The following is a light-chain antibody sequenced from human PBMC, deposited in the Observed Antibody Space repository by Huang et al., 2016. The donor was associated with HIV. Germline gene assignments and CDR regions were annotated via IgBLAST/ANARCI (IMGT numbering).Light chain of an antibody. CDR3: QQYVRSPWT. Sequence: EIVLTQSPGTLSLSPGDRAALSCRASQSLSPSYLAWYQLRPGQGPRLLIYGTSTRATGIPDRFSGSGSGTDFTLTISRLEPEDFAMYYCQQYVRSPWTFGQGTKVEIK. V-gene: IGKV3-20*01. J-gene: IGKJ1*01. CDR2: GTS. CDR1: QSLSPSY.